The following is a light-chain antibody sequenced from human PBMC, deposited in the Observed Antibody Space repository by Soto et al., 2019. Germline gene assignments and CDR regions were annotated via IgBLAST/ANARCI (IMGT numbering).Light chain of an antibody. V-gene: IGLV2-14*01. J-gene: IGLJ2*01. CDR1: SSDVGNYNY. Sequence: QSALTQPASVSGSPGQSITISCTGTSSDVGNYNYVSWYQQHPGKAPKLMIYDVSNRPSGVSNRFSGSKSGNMASLTISGLQAEDAADYYCSSYTSSNTLVFGGGTKLTVL. CDR2: DVS. CDR3: SSYTSSNTLV.